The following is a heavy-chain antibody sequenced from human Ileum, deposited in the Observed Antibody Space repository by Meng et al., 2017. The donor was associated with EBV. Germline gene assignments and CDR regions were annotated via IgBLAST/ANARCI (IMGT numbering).Heavy chain of an antibody. CDR3: VYSSSFH. J-gene: IGHJ4*02. CDR2: ISSTGSTT. CDR1: GFTFSNYY. Sequence: QVQLCASGGGLVQPGGSLRPSCAASGFTFSNYYMNWIRQAPGKGLEWVSFISSTGSTTYYADSVKGRFTVSRDNAKNSLFLQMHSLRAEDTAVYYCVYSSSFHWGQGTLVTVSS. V-gene: IGHV3-11*01. D-gene: IGHD6-13*01.